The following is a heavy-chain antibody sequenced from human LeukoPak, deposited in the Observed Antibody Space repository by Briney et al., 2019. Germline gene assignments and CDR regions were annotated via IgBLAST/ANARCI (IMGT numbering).Heavy chain of an antibody. CDR3: AKSGIVGAIFAEYFQH. D-gene: IGHD1-26*01. J-gene: IGHJ1*01. Sequence: GGSLRLSCAASRFTFSSYAMSWVRQAPGKGLEWVSTISGSGGSTYYADSVKGRFTISRDNSKNTLYLQTNSLRGEDTAVYYCAKSGIVGAIFAEYFQHWGQGTLVTVSS. CDR2: ISGSGGST. CDR1: RFTFSSYA. V-gene: IGHV3-23*01.